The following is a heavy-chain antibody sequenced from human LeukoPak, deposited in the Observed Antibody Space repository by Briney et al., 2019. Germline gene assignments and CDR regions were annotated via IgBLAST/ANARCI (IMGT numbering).Heavy chain of an antibody. J-gene: IGHJ4*02. D-gene: IGHD3-22*01. CDR2: ISSSSSYI. CDR1: GFTFSSYS. CDR3: AREGYYDSSGYSTGEEGYYFDC. Sequence: GGSLRLSCAASGFTFSSYSMNWVRQAPGKGLEWVSSISSSSSYIYYADSVKGRFTISRDNAKNSLYLQMNSLRAEDTAVYYCAREGYYDSSGYSTGEEGYYFDCWGQGTLVTVPS. V-gene: IGHV3-21*01.